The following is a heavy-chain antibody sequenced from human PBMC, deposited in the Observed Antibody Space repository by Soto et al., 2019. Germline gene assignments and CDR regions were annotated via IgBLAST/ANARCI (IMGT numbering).Heavy chain of an antibody. Sequence: PGGSLRLSCAASGFTFSSYAMHWVRQAPGKGLEWVSVISYAGGTTYYADSVKGRFTISRDNSKNTLYLQMNSLRAEDTAVYYCARGPYFDWLAHTEVWGQGTTVTVSS. CDR3: ARGPYFDWLAHTEV. V-gene: IGHV3-30*04. D-gene: IGHD3-9*01. CDR2: ISYAGGTT. J-gene: IGHJ6*02. CDR1: GFTFSSYA.